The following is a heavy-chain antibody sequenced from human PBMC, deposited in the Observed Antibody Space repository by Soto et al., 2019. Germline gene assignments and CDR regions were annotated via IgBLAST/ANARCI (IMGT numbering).Heavy chain of an antibody. CDR2: TFYRSMWYN. D-gene: IGHD2-21*02. V-gene: IGHV6-1*01. J-gene: IGHJ4*02. CDR1: GDSVSSNRAA. CDR3: TGSFFTIWGLHPYMDF. Sequence: QTLSLTRAISGDSVSSNRAAWNWFRQSQTRGREWLGRTFYRSMWYNDYAESVKGRIAIDPDTSKNQCSLQLNSVTPEDPAVYFCTGSFFTIWGLHPYMDFWGQGTLVTVSS.